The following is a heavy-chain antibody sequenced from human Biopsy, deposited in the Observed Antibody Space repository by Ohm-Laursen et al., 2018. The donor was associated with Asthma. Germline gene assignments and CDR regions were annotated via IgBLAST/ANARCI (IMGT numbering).Heavy chain of an antibody. J-gene: IGHJ4*02. CDR3: ARKAGSCISRTCYSLDF. V-gene: IGHV1-69*13. CDR2: INSVFGTT. D-gene: IGHD2-2*01. Sequence: EASVKVSCKSLGGTFNTYVIGWVRQAPGQGLEWTGGINSVFGTTTYPQKFQDRVTITADDSTSTVYMELSSLRSEDTAVYYCARKAGSCISRTCYSLDFWGQGTLVTVSS. CDR1: GGTFNTYV.